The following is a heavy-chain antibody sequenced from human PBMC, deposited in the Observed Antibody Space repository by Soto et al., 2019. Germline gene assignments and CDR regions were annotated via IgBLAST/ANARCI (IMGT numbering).Heavy chain of an antibody. V-gene: IGHV4-34*01. D-gene: IGHD2-2*01. J-gene: IGHJ6*02. CDR1: GGSFSGYY. CDR3: ARGREVYQLLWEGDYYYGMDV. Sequence: SETLSLTCAVYGGSFSGYYWSWIRQPPGKGLEWIGEINHSGSTNYNPSLKSRVTISVDTSKNQFSLKLSSVTAADTAVYYCARGREVYQLLWEGDYYYGMDVWGQGTTVTVSS. CDR2: INHSGST.